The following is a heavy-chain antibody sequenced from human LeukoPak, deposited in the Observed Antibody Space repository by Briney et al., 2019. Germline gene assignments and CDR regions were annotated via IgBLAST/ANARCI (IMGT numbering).Heavy chain of an antibody. J-gene: IGHJ4*02. CDR3: ARAPITSPFYFDY. D-gene: IGHD2-2*01. V-gene: IGHV3-20*04. CDR2: INLSGGST. CDR1: GFAFDEHG. Sequence: GGSLRLSCTASGFAFDEHGMSWGRQVPGKGREGVSGINLSGGSTGYADPLRGRFTISRDNAKNSLYLQMDSLRAEDTALYYCARAPITSPFYFDYWGQGTLVTVSS.